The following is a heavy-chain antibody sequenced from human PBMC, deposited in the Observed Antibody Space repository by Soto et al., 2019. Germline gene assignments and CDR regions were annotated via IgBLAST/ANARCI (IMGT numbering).Heavy chain of an antibody. V-gene: IGHV4-31*03. CDR1: GGSISSGGYY. CDR3: AREEDYGDYVGTFDI. Sequence: QVQLXXXXPGLVKPSQTLSLTCTVSGGSISSGGYYWSWIRQHPGKGLEWIGYIYYSGSTYYNPSLKNRVTITVDTSKNPFSLKLSSVTAADTAVYYCAREEDYGDYVGTFDIWGPGTMVTVSS. J-gene: IGHJ3*02. D-gene: IGHD4-17*01. CDR2: IYYSGST.